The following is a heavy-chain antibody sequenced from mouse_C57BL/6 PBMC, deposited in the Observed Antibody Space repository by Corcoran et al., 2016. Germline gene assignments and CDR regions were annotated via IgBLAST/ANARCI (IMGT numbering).Heavy chain of an antibody. CDR2: INPNNGGT. J-gene: IGHJ4*01. D-gene: IGHD1-1*01. Sequence: EVQLQQSGPELVKPGASVKISCKASGYTFTDYYMNWVKQSHGKSLEWIGDINPNNGGTSYNQKFKGKATLTVDKSSSTAYMELRSLTSEDSAVYYCARPLFLYYYGSSHSLYAMDYWCQGTSVTVSS. CDR3: ARPLFLYYYGSSHSLYAMDY. CDR1: GYTFTDYY. V-gene: IGHV1-26*01.